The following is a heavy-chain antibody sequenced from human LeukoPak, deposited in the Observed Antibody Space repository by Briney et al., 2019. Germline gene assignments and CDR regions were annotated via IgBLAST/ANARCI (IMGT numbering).Heavy chain of an antibody. Sequence: SETLPLTCTVSRGSVSSNNYYWSWIRQPPGKGLEWLGYIYYSGTTKNNPSLKSRVTISVDTSKNQFSLKLRSVTAADTAVYYCARATPLYSSDWYVNWFDPWGQGTLVTVSS. CDR3: ARATPLYSSDWYVNWFDP. J-gene: IGHJ5*02. CDR1: RGSVSSNNYY. CDR2: IYYSGTT. V-gene: IGHV4-61*01. D-gene: IGHD6-19*01.